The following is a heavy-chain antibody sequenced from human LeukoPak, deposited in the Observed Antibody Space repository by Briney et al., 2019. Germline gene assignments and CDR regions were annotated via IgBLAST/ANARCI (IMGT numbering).Heavy chain of an antibody. CDR3: ARTVAGDN. Sequence: GALRLSSAASGFTFSNHAMNWVRQAPGKGLEWVSAISGSGASTYFADSVRGRFTISRDNSKNTLYLRMNSLRAEDTAIYYCARTVAGDNWGQGTLVTVSS. D-gene: IGHD6-19*01. V-gene: IGHV3-23*01. CDR1: GFTFSNHA. J-gene: IGHJ4*02. CDR2: ISGSGAST.